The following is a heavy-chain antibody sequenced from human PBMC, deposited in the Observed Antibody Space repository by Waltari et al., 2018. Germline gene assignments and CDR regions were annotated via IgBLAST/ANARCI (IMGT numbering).Heavy chain of an antibody. J-gene: IGHJ5*02. V-gene: IGHV3-30*18. CDR2: ISSDGSGK. CDR1: GYHFNNFG. Sequence: QVEESGGGVVQPGGSLRLSGVASGYHFNNFGMHWVRQAPGKGLEWLAVISSDGSGKYYADSMKGRFTMSRDNSKNTVYLQMNSLRPEDTAVYYCAKAGGIYNYPLDPWGQGTLVTVSS. D-gene: IGHD1-26*01. CDR3: AKAGGIYNYPLDP.